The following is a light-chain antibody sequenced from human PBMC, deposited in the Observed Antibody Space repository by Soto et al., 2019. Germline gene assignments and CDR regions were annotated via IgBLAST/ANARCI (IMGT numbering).Light chain of an antibody. CDR2: LGS. CDR1: QSLLHSNGYNY. V-gene: IGKV2-28*01. J-gene: IGKJ2*01. Sequence: DIVMTQSPLSLPVTPGEPASISCRSSQSLLHSNGYNYLDWYLQKPGQSPQLLIYLGSNRASGVSDRISGSGSGKVFTLKISIVEAEDVGVYYCMQALQTPYTFGQGTKLEIK. CDR3: MQALQTPYT.